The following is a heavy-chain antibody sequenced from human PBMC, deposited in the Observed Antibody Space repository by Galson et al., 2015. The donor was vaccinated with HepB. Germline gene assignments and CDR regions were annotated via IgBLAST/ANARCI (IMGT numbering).Heavy chain of an antibody. CDR3: ARGSPVTNFDS. Sequence: SLRLSCAASGYTVSNNHMSWVRQAPGKGLEWVSVIYSGGSTYYADSVKGRFTISRDNSKNRLYLQMSSLRAEDTAVYYCARGSPVTNFDSWGQGTLVTVSS. J-gene: IGHJ4*02. D-gene: IGHD4-17*01. CDR2: IYSGGST. V-gene: IGHV3-53*01. CDR1: GYTVSNNH.